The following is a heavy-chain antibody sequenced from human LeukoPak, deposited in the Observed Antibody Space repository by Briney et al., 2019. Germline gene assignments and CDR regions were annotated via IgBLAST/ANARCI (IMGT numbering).Heavy chain of an antibody. J-gene: IGHJ4*02. V-gene: IGHV3-23*01. CDR1: GFTFSSYA. CDR3: AKDWSSGWYGLDY. CDR2: ISGSGGST. D-gene: IGHD6-19*01. Sequence: PGGSLRLSCAASGFTFSSYAMIWVRQAPGKGLEGVSAISGSGGSTYYADSVKGRFTISRDNSKNTLYLQMNSLRAEDTAVYYCAKDWSSGWYGLDYWGQGTLVTVSS.